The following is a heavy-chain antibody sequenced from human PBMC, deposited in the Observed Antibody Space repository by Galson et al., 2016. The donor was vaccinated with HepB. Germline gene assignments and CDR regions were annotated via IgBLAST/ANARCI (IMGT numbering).Heavy chain of an antibody. Sequence: SLRLSCAASGFTFNSYGMSWVRQAPGKGLEWVSSISGGGGSTDYAGSVKGRLTISRDNSKNMLYLHLNSLRAEDTAVYFCLKGLYGSGSSGDYWGQGTLVTVSS. D-gene: IGHD3-10*01. CDR2: ISGGGGST. CDR1: GFTFNSYG. J-gene: IGHJ4*02. V-gene: IGHV3-23*01. CDR3: LKGLYGSGSSGDY.